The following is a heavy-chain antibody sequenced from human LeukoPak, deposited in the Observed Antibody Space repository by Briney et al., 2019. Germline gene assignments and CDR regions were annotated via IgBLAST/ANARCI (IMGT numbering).Heavy chain of an antibody. CDR1: GFTFSTYT. D-gene: IGHD3-10*01. Sequence: GRSLRLSCAASGFTFSTYTMHWVRQAPGKGLEWVALISSDGTNKYYADSVKGRFTISRDNSKNTLYLQMNSLRAEDTAVYYCAKCGDVEFGDYYYMDVWGKGTTVTVSS. CDR2: ISSDGTNK. CDR3: AKCGDVEFGDYYYMDV. V-gene: IGHV3-30-3*01. J-gene: IGHJ6*03.